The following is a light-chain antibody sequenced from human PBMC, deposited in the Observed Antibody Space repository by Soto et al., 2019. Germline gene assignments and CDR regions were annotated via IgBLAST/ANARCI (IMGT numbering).Light chain of an antibody. CDR1: QSVSSY. CDR2: DAS. Sequence: EIVLTQSPATLSLSPGERATLSCRASQSVSSYLAWYQQKPGQAPRLLIYDASNRATGIPARFSGGGSGTDFPLTVRSLEPEDFAVYYCQQRFNWPRFTFGQGTKLEIK. V-gene: IGKV3-11*01. CDR3: QQRFNWPRFT. J-gene: IGKJ2*01.